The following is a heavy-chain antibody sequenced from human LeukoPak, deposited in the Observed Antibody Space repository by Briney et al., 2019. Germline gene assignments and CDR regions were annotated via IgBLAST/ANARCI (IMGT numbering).Heavy chain of an antibody. D-gene: IGHD3-22*01. Sequence: PSETLSLTCAVYGGSFSGYYWSWIRQPPGKGLEWIGEINHSGSTNYNPSPKSRVTISVDTSKNQFSLKLSSVTAADAAVYYCARGLYYYDSSGYHWGQGTLVTVSS. CDR1: GGSFSGYY. CDR3: ARGLYYYDSSGYH. V-gene: IGHV4-34*01. J-gene: IGHJ4*02. CDR2: INHSGST.